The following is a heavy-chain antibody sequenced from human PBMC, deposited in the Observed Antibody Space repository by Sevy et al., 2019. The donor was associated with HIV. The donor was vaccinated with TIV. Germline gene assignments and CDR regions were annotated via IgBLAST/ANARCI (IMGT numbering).Heavy chain of an antibody. Sequence: SETLSLTCAVSGYSITSGYLWGWIRQPPGKGLEWIGRVFHSGSTYYNPSLNSRVIISVDTSKNEFSLILNSVTAADTAVYYCARHSHGSGTYYVPFNSWGQGILVTVSS. J-gene: IGHJ4*02. CDR3: ARHSHGSGTYYVPFNS. V-gene: IGHV4-38-2*01. D-gene: IGHD3-10*01. CDR2: VFHSGST. CDR1: GYSITSGYL.